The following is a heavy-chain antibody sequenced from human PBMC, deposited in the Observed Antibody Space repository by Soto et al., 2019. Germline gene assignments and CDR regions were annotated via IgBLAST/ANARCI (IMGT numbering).Heavy chain of an antibody. V-gene: IGHV3-30-3*01. J-gene: IGHJ4*02. CDR1: GFTFSSYA. CDR3: ATIAAFDY. CDR2: ISYDGSNK. Sequence: PGGSLRLSCAASGFTFSSYAMHWVRQAPGKGLEWVAVISYDGSNKYYADSVKGRFTISRDNSKNTLYLQMNSLRAEDTAVYYSATIAAFDYWGQGTLVTVSS. D-gene: IGHD6-13*01.